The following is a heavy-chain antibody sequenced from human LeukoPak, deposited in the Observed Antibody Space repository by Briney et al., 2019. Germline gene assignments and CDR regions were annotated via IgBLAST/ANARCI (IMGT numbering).Heavy chain of an antibody. Sequence: GGSLRLSCVTSGFTFPTYSMNWVRQAPGKGLEWISYISSSSGTIHYADSVKGRFTISRDNSKNTLYLQMNSLRAEDTAVYYCAKTEGVTGTTYYFDYWGQGTLVTVSS. CDR3: AKTEGVTGTTYYFDY. CDR2: ISSSSGTI. CDR1: GFTFPTYS. V-gene: IGHV3-48*01. J-gene: IGHJ4*02. D-gene: IGHD1-7*01.